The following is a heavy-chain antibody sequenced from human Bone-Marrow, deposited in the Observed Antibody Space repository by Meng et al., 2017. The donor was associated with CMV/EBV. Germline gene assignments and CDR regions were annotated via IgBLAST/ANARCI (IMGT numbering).Heavy chain of an antibody. CDR3: ARDYYDSSGYRNWFDP. V-gene: IGHV3-74*01. Sequence: GGSLRLSCAAPLFTFSNYWVHWVRQAPAKGLVWVSRISSEGTTTTYADSVKGRFTISRDNAKNTLYLQMNSLRAEDTAVYYCARDYYDSSGYRNWFDPWGQGTLVTVSS. J-gene: IGHJ5*02. D-gene: IGHD3-22*01. CDR1: LFTFSNYW. CDR2: ISSEGTTT.